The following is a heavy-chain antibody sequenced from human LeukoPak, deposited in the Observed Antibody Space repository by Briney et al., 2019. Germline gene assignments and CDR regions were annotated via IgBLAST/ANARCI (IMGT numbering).Heavy chain of an antibody. CDR2: ISRSSKTI. D-gene: IGHD3/OR15-3a*01. CDR1: GFTFSSHS. V-gene: IGHV3-48*04. Sequence: GGSRKLSCAASGFTFSSHSMNWVRQAPGRGLEWISYISRSSKTISYADSVKGRFTISRDNAKNSLFLQMDSLRVEDTAVYYCARDRRDWLVIDSWGQGTLVTVSS. CDR3: ARDRRDWLVIDS. J-gene: IGHJ4*02.